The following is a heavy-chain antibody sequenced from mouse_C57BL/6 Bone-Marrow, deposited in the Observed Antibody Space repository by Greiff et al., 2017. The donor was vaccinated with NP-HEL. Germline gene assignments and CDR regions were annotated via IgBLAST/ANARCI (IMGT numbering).Heavy chain of an antibody. CDR3: ASFYYYGSSYFDY. CDR1: GFTFSSYG. D-gene: IGHD1-1*01. J-gene: IGHJ2*01. V-gene: IGHV5-6*01. Sequence: EVNVVESGGDLVKPGGSLKLSCAASGFTFSSYGMSWVRQTPDKRLEWVATISSGGSYTYYPDSVKGRFTISRDNAKNTLYLQMRSLKSEDTAMYYCASFYYYGSSYFDYWGQGTTLTVSS. CDR2: ISSGGSYT.